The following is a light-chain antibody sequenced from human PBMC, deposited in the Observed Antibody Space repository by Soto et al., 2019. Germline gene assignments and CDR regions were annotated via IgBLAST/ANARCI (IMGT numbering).Light chain of an antibody. Sequence: EIVLTQSPGTLSLSPGERATLSCRASQSVSSSYLAWYQQKPGQAPRLLIYGTSSRATAIPDRFSGSGSGTDFTLTSSRLEPEDFALYYCQQYGSSSWTFGQGTKVEIK. CDR3: QQYGSSSWT. V-gene: IGKV3-20*01. CDR2: GTS. J-gene: IGKJ1*01. CDR1: QSVSSSY.